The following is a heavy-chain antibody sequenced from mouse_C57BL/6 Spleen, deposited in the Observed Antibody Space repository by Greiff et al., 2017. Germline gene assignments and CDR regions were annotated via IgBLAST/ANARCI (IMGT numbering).Heavy chain of an antibody. J-gene: IGHJ1*03. CDR3: TRYGSRDDWYFDV. CDR2: IDPSDSYT. CDR1: GYTFTSYW. V-gene: IGHV1-69*01. D-gene: IGHD1-1*01. Sequence: QVQLKQPGAELVMPGASVKLSCKASGYTFTSYWMHWVKQRPGQGLEWIGEIDPSDSYTNYNQKFKGKTTLTVDKSSSTAYMQLSSLTAEDSAVYYCTRYGSRDDWYFDVWGKGTTVTVSS.